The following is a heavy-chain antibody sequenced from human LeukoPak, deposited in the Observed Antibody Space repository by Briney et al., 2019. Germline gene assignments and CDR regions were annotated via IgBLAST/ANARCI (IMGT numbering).Heavy chain of an antibody. CDR3: AKVAYYYDSSGYPKTQFDAFDI. Sequence: GGSLRLSCAASGFTFSSYAMRWVRQAPGKGLEWVSAISGSGGSTYYADSVKGRFTISRDNSKNTLYLQMNSLRAEDTAVYYCAKVAYYYDSSGYPKTQFDAFDIWGQGTMVTVSS. J-gene: IGHJ3*02. CDR2: ISGSGGST. CDR1: GFTFSSYA. D-gene: IGHD3-22*01. V-gene: IGHV3-23*01.